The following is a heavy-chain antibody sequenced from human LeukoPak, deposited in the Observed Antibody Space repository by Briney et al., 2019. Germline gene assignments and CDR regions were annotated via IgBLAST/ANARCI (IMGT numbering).Heavy chain of an antibody. D-gene: IGHD5-12*01. V-gene: IGHV3-7*01. CDR2: INQDGSEE. CDR3: VRDGGVSGYDLLDY. J-gene: IGHJ4*02. Sequence: GGPLRLSCAASGFTFSHYWMTWVRQAPGKGLEWVAHINQDGSEEHYMDSVKARFTISRDNAKNSLSLQMNSLRAEDTAVYYCVRDGGVSGYDLLDYWGQGTLVTVSS. CDR1: GFTFSHYW.